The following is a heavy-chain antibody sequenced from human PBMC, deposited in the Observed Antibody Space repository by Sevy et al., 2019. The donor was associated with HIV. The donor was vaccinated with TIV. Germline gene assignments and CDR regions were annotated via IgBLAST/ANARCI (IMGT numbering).Heavy chain of an antibody. CDR2: ISSSGSTI. D-gene: IGHD6-13*01. Sequence: GGSLRLSCAASGFTFSDYYMSWIRQAPGKGLEWVSYISSSGSTIYYADSVKGRFTISRDNAKNSRYLQMNSLIAEDTAVYYCASPIAAAGTDYFDYWGQGTLVTVSS. V-gene: IGHV3-11*01. CDR1: GFTFSDYY. J-gene: IGHJ4*02. CDR3: ASPIAAAGTDYFDY.